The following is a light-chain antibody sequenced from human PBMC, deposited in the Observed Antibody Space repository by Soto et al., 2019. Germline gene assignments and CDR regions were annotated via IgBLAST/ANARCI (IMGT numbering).Light chain of an antibody. CDR2: EVS. Sequence: QSVLTPPACVSGSPGQSITISCTGTSSDVGSYNLVSWYQQHPGKAPKLMIYEVSKRPSGVSNRFSGSKSGNTASLTISGLQAEDEADYYCCSYAGSSTFYVFGTGTKVTVL. J-gene: IGLJ1*01. V-gene: IGLV2-23*02. CDR3: CSYAGSSTFYV. CDR1: SSDVGSYNL.